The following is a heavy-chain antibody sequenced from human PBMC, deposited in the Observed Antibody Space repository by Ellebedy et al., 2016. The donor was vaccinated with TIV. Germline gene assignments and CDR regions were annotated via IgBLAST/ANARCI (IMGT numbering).Heavy chain of an antibody. Sequence: GESLKISCAASGFTISSYWMSWVRQAPGKGLEWVANIKTAGSEKYYVDSVKGRFTISRDNAKNSLYLQMNSLRAEDTAVYYCARDFWGMDVWGQGTTVTVSS. CDR2: IKTAGSEK. J-gene: IGHJ6*02. CDR1: GFTISSYW. V-gene: IGHV3-7*03. CDR3: ARDFWGMDV. D-gene: IGHD2/OR15-2a*01.